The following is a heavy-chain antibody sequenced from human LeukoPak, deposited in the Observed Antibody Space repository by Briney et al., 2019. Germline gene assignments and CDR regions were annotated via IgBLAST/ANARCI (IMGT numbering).Heavy chain of an antibody. CDR2: ISYEGSNE. D-gene: IGHD1-14*01. V-gene: IGHV3-30*03. CDR1: GFSFSSYG. J-gene: IGHJ4*02. Sequence: PGRSLRLSCAASGFSFSSYGMHWVRQAPGKGLEWVAVISYEGSNEYYADSVKGRFTISRDNAKDTLYLQMNSLRAEDTAVYYCARLPTGSPLHYWGQGTLVTVSS. CDR3: ARLPTGSPLHY.